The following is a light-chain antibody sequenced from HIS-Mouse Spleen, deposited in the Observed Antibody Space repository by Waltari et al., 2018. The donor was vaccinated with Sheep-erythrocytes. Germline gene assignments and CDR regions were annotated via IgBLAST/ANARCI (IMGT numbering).Light chain of an antibody. Sequence: QSALTQPASVSGSPGQSITISCPATSSDVGSYNLVSSYQQHPGKAPKLMIYEGSKRPSGVSNRFSGSKSGNTASLTISGLQAEDEADYYCCSYAGSSTPWVFGGGTKLTVL. CDR2: EGS. CDR1: SSDVGSYNL. CDR3: CSYAGSSTPWV. J-gene: IGLJ3*02. V-gene: IGLV2-23*01.